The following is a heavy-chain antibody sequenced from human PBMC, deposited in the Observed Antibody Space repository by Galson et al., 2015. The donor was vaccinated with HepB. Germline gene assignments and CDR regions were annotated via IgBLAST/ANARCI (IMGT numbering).Heavy chain of an antibody. CDR3: ARSYGGNSLDY. CDR2: ISSSSSTI. Sequence: SLRLSCAASGFTFSSYSMNWVRQAPGKGLEWVSYISSSSSTIYYADSAKGRFTISRDNAKNSLYLQMNSLRAEDTAVYYCARSYGGNSLDYWGQGTLVTVSP. V-gene: IGHV3-48*04. CDR1: GFTFSSYS. D-gene: IGHD4-23*01. J-gene: IGHJ4*02.